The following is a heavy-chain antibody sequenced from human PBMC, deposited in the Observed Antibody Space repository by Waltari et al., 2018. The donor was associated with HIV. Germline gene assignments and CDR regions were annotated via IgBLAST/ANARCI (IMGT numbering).Heavy chain of an antibody. V-gene: IGHV3-9*01. Sequence: SGFTFDDYAMHWVRQAPGKGLEWVSGISWNSGSIGYADSVKGRFTISRDNAKNSLYLQMNSLRAEDTALYYCAKDTGIGIAAAGTSFDYWGQGTLVTVSS. D-gene: IGHD6-13*01. CDR3: AKDTGIGIAAAGTSFDY. J-gene: IGHJ4*02. CDR2: ISWNSGSI. CDR1: GFTFDDYA.